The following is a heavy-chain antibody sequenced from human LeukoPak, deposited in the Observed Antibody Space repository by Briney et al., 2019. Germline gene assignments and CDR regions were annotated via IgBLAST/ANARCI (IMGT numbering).Heavy chain of an antibody. D-gene: IGHD5-18*01. Sequence: GSLRLSCAASGFTFDDYAMHWVRQAPGKGLEWVSLISWDGGSTYYADSVKGRFTISRDNSKNSLYLQMNSLRAEDTALYYCAKGGFRALSVMPFDPWGQGTLVTVSS. CDR1: GFTFDDYA. CDR3: AKGGFRALSVMPFDP. V-gene: IGHV3-43D*03. J-gene: IGHJ5*02. CDR2: ISWDGGST.